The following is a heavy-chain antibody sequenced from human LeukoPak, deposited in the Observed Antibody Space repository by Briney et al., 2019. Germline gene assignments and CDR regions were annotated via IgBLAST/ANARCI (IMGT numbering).Heavy chain of an antibody. D-gene: IGHD3-3*01. J-gene: IGHJ5*02. Sequence: SETLSLTCTVSDYSISSGYFWTWIRQPPGKGLEWIGGIFHTGSSYYNPSLKSPVAISVDTSKNQFSLELSSVTAADTAVYYCARDLGLTISDNWFDPWGQGTLVTVSS. CDR3: ARDLGLTISDNWFDP. V-gene: IGHV4-38-2*02. CDR1: DYSISSGYF. CDR2: IFHTGSS.